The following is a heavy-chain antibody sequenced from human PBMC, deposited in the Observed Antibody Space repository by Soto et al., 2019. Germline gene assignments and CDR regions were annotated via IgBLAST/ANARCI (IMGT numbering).Heavy chain of an antibody. D-gene: IGHD4-17*01. CDR1: GYTFTSYG. CDR2: ISAYNGNT. CDR3: ARVRPSPDYGDFRDYYYYGMDV. V-gene: IGHV1-18*04. Sequence: VASVKVSCKASGYTFTSYGISWVRQAPGQGLEWMGWISAYNGNTNYAQKLQGRVTMTTDTSTSTAYMELRSLRSDDTAVYYCARVRPSPDYGDFRDYYYYGMDVWGQGTTVTVSS. J-gene: IGHJ6*02.